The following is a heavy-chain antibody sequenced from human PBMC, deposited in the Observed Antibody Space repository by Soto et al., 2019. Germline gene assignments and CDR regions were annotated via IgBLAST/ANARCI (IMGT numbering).Heavy chain of an antibody. CDR2: ISAYNGNT. Sequence: ASVMVPCKDSGYTFTSYGISWVRQAPGQGLEWIGWISAYNGNTNYAQKLQGRVTMTTDTSTSTAYMELRSLRSDDTAVYYCARVVGVVLTATRDGWLAPWG. V-gene: IGHV1-18*01. CDR1: GYTFTSYG. D-gene: IGHD2-15*01. CDR3: ARVVGVVLTATRDGWLAP. J-gene: IGHJ5*02.